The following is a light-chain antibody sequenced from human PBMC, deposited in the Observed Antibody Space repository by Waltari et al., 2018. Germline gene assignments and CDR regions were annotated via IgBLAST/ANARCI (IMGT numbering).Light chain of an antibody. V-gene: IGLV2-14*01. CDR3: SSYTSSTTLV. J-gene: IGLJ2*01. CDR2: EVS. Sequence: QSALTQPASVSGSPGTSITISCTGTSSHVGGYNYDSRYQQLPGKAPKLSIYEVSNRPSGVSNRFSGSKSGNTASLTISGLQAEDEADYYCSSYTSSTTLVFGGGTKLTVL. CDR1: SSHVGGYNY.